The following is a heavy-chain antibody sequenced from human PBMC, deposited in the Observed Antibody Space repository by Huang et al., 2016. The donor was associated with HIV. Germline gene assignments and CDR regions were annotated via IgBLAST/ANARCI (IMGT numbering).Heavy chain of an antibody. CDR2: INPTGGST. J-gene: IGHJ4*02. CDR1: GYTFTNHY. Sequence: QVLLVQSGAEVERPGASVKVSCKASGYTFTNHYIHWIRQAPGQGLEWIGIINPTGGSTNYEQKFQGRVIMTRDTSTSTVHMELSSLRSEDTAVYYCARVSASSGGYFYDHWGQGTLVTVSS. CDR3: ARVSASSGGYFYDH. V-gene: IGHV1-46*01. D-gene: IGHD2-8*02.